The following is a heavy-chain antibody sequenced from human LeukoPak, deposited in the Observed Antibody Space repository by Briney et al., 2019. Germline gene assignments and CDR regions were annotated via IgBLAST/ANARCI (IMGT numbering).Heavy chain of an antibody. Sequence: GGSLRLSCAASGFTFSSYGMIWVRQAPGKGLEWISYISSRGDTLYYADSVKGRFTISRDNAKDTLYLQMNSLRAEDTAVYYCARDGGDQWLAGPGYFDYWGQGSLVTVSS. CDR2: ISSRGDTL. V-gene: IGHV3-48*01. CDR1: GFTFSSYG. CDR3: ARDGGDQWLAGPGYFDY. D-gene: IGHD6-19*01. J-gene: IGHJ4*02.